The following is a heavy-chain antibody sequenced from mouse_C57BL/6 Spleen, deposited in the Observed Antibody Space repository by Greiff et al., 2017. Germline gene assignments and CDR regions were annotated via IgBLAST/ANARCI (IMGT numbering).Heavy chain of an antibody. V-gene: IGHV5-6*02. CDR1: GFTFSSYA. CDR3: ARHDDESNYLDAMDY. D-gene: IGHD2-5*01. CDR2: ISSGGSYT. J-gene: IGHJ4*01. Sequence: EVKLEQSGGDLVKPGGSLKLSCAASGFTFSSYAMYWVRQTPDKGLEWVATISSGGSYTYYPDSVKGRFTISRDNANNTLYLQMSRLTSEDTAMYYCARHDDESNYLDAMDYWGQGTSVTVSS.